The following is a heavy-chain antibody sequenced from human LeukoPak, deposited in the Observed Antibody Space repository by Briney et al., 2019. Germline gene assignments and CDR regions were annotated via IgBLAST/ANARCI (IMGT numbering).Heavy chain of an antibody. CDR3: ARQGSYSSIGGLPRPSYVDY. CDR1: GGSMSSSSFY. CDR2: IYYSGST. Sequence: SETLSLTCTVSGGSMSSSSFYWGWIRQPPGKGLEWIGSIYYSGSTYYNSSLKSRVTISVDTSKKQFSLKLSSVTAADTAVYNCARQGSYSSIGGLPRPSYVDYWGQGTLVTVSS. V-gene: IGHV4-39*01. D-gene: IGHD6-13*01. J-gene: IGHJ4*02.